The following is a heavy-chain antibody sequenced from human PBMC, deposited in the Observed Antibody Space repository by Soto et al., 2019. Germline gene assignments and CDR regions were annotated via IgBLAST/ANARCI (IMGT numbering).Heavy chain of an antibody. CDR1: GFTFSSYS. J-gene: IGHJ5*02. CDR3: ARDSSARYWSGGSCYSGNWFDP. Sequence: EVQLVESGGGLVKPGGSLRLSCAAPGFTFSSYSMNWVRQAPGKGLEWVSSISSSSSYIYYADSVKGRFTISRDNAKNSLYLQMNSLRAEDTAVYYCARDSSARYWSGGSCYSGNWFDPWGQGTLVTVSS. V-gene: IGHV3-21*01. D-gene: IGHD2-15*01. CDR2: ISSSSSYI.